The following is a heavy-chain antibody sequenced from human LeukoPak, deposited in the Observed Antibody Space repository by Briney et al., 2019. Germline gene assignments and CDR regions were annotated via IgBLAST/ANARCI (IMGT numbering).Heavy chain of an antibody. CDR2: ISGSGGST. CDR3: AKDRSASTRAYFDY. J-gene: IGHJ4*02. V-gene: IGHV3-23*01. CDR1: GFTFSSYA. D-gene: IGHD3-16*01. Sequence: AGGSLRLSCAASGFTFSSYAMSWVRQAPGKGLEWVSAISGSGGSTYYADSVKGRFTISRDNSKNTLYLQMNSLRAEDTAVYYCAKDRSASTRAYFDYWGQGTLSPSPQ.